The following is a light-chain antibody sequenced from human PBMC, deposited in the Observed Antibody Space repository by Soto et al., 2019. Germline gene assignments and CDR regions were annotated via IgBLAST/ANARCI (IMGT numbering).Light chain of an antibody. CDR2: AVS. J-gene: IGLJ1*01. CDR1: SSDVGLYDY. Sequence: QSFLTQPASVSGSAGQSITISCTGTSSDVGLYDYVSWYQQHPGKAPQLMIYAVSNRPSGVSNRFPASKSGNTASLFISGLQAEDEADYYCSSYTSDSSYVFGSGTKVTVL. V-gene: IGLV2-14*01. CDR3: SSYTSDSSYV.